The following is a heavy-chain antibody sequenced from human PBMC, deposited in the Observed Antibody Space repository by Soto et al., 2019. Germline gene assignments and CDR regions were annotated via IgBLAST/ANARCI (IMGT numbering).Heavy chain of an antibody. CDR3: ARKYYYDSSGYRDALDI. Sequence: GESLKISCKGSGYSFTTYWIAWVRQMPGKGLEWMGIIYPGDSDTRYSPSFQGQVIISADKSISTAYLQWSSLKASDTAMYYCARKYYYDSSGYRDALDIWGQGTMVTVSS. J-gene: IGHJ3*02. CDR1: GYSFTTYW. D-gene: IGHD3-22*01. V-gene: IGHV5-51*01. CDR2: IYPGDSDT.